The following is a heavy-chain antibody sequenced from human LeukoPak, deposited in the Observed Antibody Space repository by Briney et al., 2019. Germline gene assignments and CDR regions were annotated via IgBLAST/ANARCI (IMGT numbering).Heavy chain of an antibody. CDR2: INHSGST. J-gene: IGHJ3*02. V-gene: IGHV4-34*01. CDR1: GGSFSGYY. Sequence: PSETLSLTCAVYGGSFSGYYWSWIRQPPGKGLEWIGEINHSGSTNYNPSLKSRVTISVDTSKNQFSLKLSSVTAADTAVYYCARLRVVSLYYYDSSGSRGYAFDIWGQGTMVTVSS. D-gene: IGHD3-22*01. CDR3: ARLRVVSLYYYDSSGSRGYAFDI.